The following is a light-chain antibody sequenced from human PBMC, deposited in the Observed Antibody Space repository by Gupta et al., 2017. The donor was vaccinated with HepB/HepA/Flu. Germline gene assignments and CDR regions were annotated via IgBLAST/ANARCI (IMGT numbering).Light chain of an antibody. V-gene: IGKV3-15*01. Sequence: EVVMTQSPDTLSVSPGGRATLSCRASQSVSHNLAWYQQKPGQAPRLLIYGASTRATNIPARFSGSGSGTEFTLIISSLQSEDSGVYYCQQYKIWPPLTFGGGTKVEIK. CDR3: QQYKIWPPLT. CDR1: QSVSHN. CDR2: GAS. J-gene: IGKJ4*01.